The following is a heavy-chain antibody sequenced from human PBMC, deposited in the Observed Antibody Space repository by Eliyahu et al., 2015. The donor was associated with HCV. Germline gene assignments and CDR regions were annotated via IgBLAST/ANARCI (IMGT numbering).Heavy chain of an antibody. CDR3: ARSLTYDFWSGLLEGDNWFDP. Sequence: QLQLQESGPGLVKPSETLSXXCTVXXXXISSSSYYXXWXRQPPGKGLEWIGSIYYSGSTYYNPSLKSRVTISVDTSKNQFSLKLSSVTAADTAVYYCARSLTYDFWSGLLEGDNWFDPWGQGTLVTVSS. CDR1: XXXISSSSYY. D-gene: IGHD3-3*01. J-gene: IGHJ5*02. V-gene: IGHV4-39*01. CDR2: IYYSGST.